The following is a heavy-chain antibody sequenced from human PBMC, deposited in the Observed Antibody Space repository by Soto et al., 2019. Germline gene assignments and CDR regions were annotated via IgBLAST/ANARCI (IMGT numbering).Heavy chain of an antibody. D-gene: IGHD6-19*01. Sequence: EVQLVESGGGLVQPGRSLRLSCAASGFTFDDYAMHWVRQAPGKGLEWVSGISWNSGSIGYADSVKGRFTISRDNAKNSLYLQMNSLRAEDMALYYCAKDKGRDIAVAVGAFDIWGQGTMVTVSS. CDR3: AKDKGRDIAVAVGAFDI. CDR1: GFTFDDYA. V-gene: IGHV3-9*03. J-gene: IGHJ3*02. CDR2: ISWNSGSI.